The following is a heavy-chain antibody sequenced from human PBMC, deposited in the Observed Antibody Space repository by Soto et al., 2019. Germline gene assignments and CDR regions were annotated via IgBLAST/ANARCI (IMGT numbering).Heavy chain of an antibody. D-gene: IGHD3-22*01. V-gene: IGHV4-39*01. J-gene: IGHJ4*02. CDR2: IYYSGST. CDR3: AGLNYYDSSGYYFTFDY. Sequence: SETLSLTCTVSGGSISSSSYYWGWIRQPPGKGLEWIGSIYYSGSTYYNPSLKSRVTISVDTSKNQFSLKLSSVTAADTAVYYCAGLNYYDSSGYYFTFDYWGQGTLVTVSS. CDR1: GGSISSSSYY.